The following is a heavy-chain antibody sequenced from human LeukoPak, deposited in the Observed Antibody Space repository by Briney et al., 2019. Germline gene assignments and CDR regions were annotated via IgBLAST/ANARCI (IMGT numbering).Heavy chain of an antibody. V-gene: IGHV3-30*18. CDR1: GFTFSSYG. CDR3: AKPYYYGSRSYMDY. D-gene: IGHD3-10*01. CDR2: ISYDGSNT. Sequence: GRSLRLSCAASGFTFSSYGMHWVRQAPGTGLEWVAVISYDGSNTYYADSVKGRFTISRDNSKNMLYLQMNSLRAEDTAVYYCAKPYYYGSRSYMDYWGQGTLVTVSS. J-gene: IGHJ4*02.